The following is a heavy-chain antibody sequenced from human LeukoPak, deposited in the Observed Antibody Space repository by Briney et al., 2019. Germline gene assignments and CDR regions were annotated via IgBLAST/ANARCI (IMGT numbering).Heavy chain of an antibody. Sequence: GGSLRLSCAASGFTFSSYGMHWVRQAPGKGLEWVAVISYDGSNKYYADSVKGRFTISRDNSKNTLYLQMNSLRAEDTAVYYCAKVVHYDFWSGNDYWGQGTLVTVSS. CDR3: AKVVHYDFWSGNDY. J-gene: IGHJ4*02. D-gene: IGHD3-3*01. V-gene: IGHV3-30*18. CDR1: GFTFSSYG. CDR2: ISYDGSNK.